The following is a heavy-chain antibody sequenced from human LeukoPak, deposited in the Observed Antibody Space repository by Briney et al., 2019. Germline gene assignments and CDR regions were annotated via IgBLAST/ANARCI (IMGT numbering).Heavy chain of an antibody. CDR1: GFTFSSDG. Sequence: GRSLPLSCAFWGFTFSSDGMHWVGQAPGKGLEWVAVISYDGSNKYYADSVKGRFTISRDNSKNTVYLQMNSLRAEDTAVYYCARKHSEVAGTSWFDPWGQGTLVTVSS. D-gene: IGHD6-19*01. V-gene: IGHV3-30*03. J-gene: IGHJ5*02. CDR3: ARKHSEVAGTSWFDP. CDR2: ISYDGSNK.